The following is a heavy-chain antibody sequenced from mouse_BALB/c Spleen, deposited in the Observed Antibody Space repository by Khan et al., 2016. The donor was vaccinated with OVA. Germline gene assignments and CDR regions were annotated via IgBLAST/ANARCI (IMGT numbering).Heavy chain of an antibody. CDR2: INPYNGVS. D-gene: IGHD1-2*01. J-gene: IGHJ3*01. V-gene: IGHV1-18*01. CDR3: ARSGYGGFAY. Sequence: EVQLQQSGPELVKPGDSMKISCKASGYSFTDYTLNWVKQSHGKTLEWIGLINPYNGVSNYNQKFKGKATLTVDKSSSTAYMELLSLTSEDSAVYYCARSGYGGFAYWGQGTLVIVSA. CDR1: GYSFTDYT.